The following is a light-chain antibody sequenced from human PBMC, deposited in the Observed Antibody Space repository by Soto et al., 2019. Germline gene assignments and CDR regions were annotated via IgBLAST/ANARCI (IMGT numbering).Light chain of an antibody. CDR1: SSDVGGYNY. CDR3: SSYAGSNNWV. J-gene: IGLJ3*02. V-gene: IGLV2-8*01. CDR2: EVS. Sequence: QSALTQPPSASGSPGQSVTISCTGTSSDVGGYNYVSWYQQHPGKAPKLMIYEVSKRPSGVPDRSSVSKSGNTASLAVAGLQAEEEADYYFSSYAGSNNWVFGGGTTVTVL.